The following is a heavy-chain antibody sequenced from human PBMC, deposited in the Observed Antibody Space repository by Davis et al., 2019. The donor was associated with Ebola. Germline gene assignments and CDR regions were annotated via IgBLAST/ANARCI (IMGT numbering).Heavy chain of an antibody. CDR2: IYYSGST. J-gene: IGHJ4*02. Sequence: MPSETLSLTCTVSGGSISSYYWSWIRQPPGKGLEWIGYIYYSGSTNYNPSLKSRVTISVDTSKNQFSLKLSSVTAADTAVYYCASLDYDSSGLSGLDYWGQGTLVTVSS. CDR1: GGSISSYY. V-gene: IGHV4-59*01. D-gene: IGHD3-22*01. CDR3: ASLDYDSSGLSGLDY.